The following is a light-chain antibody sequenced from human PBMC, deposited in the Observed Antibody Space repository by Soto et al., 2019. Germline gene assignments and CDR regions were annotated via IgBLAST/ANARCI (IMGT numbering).Light chain of an antibody. CDR2: DAS. CDR1: QSISNR. Sequence: DIQMTQSPSTLSASVGDRVTITGRASQSISNRLAWYHQKPGKTPNLLIYDASNLGSGVPSRFSGSGSGTEFTLTISSLQPDEFATYYCQQYDTYSTLGQGTKVDIK. CDR3: QQYDTYST. V-gene: IGKV1-5*01. J-gene: IGKJ1*01.